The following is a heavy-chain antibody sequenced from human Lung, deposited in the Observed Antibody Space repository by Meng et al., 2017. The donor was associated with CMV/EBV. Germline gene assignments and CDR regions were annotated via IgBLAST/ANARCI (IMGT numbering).Heavy chain of an antibody. CDR1: GYTLTELS. CDR2: FEREDGET. J-gene: IGHJ4*02. D-gene: IGHD7-27*01. CDR3: ASVASLGYFDY. Sequence: QVQLVQSGAEVKKPGASVKVSCKVAGYTLTELSMHWVRQPPGKGLEWMGGFEREDGETIYAQRFQGRVTMTTDTSTSTAYMELRSLRSDDTAVYYCASVASLGYFDYWGQGTLVTVSS. V-gene: IGHV1-24*01.